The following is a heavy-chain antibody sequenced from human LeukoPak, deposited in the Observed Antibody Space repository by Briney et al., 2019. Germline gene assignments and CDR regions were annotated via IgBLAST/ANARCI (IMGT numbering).Heavy chain of an antibody. CDR3: ARTGHYRFDY. J-gene: IGHJ4*02. V-gene: IGHV1-18*01. CDR2: VSIYNDNT. Sequence: GASVKVSCKASGYSFTDYDFSWVRQASGQGLEWLGWVSIYNDNTNYAREFQDRITMTTDISTSTAYMELKSLTSDDTAVYFCARTGHYRFDYWGQGTLVTVSS. D-gene: IGHD3-9*01. CDR1: GYSFTDYD.